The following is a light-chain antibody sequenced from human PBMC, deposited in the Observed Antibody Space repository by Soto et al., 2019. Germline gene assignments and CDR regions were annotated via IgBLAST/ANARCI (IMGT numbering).Light chain of an antibody. V-gene: IGKV3-15*01. CDR2: GAS. J-gene: IGKJ1*01. CDR3: QHYNSYSEA. Sequence: ENVLTQSPGTLSLSPGERVTLSCRASQDIRSHLAWYQQKPGQAPRLLIYGASTRATGTPARFSGSGSGTEFTLTISSLQPDDFATYYCQHYNSYSEAFGQGTKVDIK. CDR1: QDIRSH.